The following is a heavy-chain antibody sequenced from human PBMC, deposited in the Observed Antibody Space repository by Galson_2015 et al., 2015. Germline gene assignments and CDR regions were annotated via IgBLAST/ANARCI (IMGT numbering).Heavy chain of an antibody. V-gene: IGHV4-34*01. CDR2: INHSGST. Sequence: TLSLTCAVYGGSFSGYYWSWIRQPPGKGLEWIGEINHSGSTNYNPSLKSRVTISVDTPKNQFSLKLSSVTAADTAVYYCARVRRTGTTGQVLDAFDIWGQGTMVTVSS. D-gene: IGHD1-1*01. CDR3: ARVRRTGTTGQVLDAFDI. J-gene: IGHJ3*02. CDR1: GGSFSGYY.